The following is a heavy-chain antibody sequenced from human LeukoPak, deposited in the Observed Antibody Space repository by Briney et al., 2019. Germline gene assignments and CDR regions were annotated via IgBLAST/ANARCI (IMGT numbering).Heavy chain of an antibody. CDR1: GGSISSYY. CDR3: ARDSFHCSGGSCYYWFDP. D-gene: IGHD2-15*01. CDR2: IYYSGST. J-gene: IGHJ5*02. V-gene: IGHV4-59*01. Sequence: KSSGTLSLTCTVSGGSISSYYWSWIRQPPGKGLEWIGYIYYSGSTNYNPSLKSRVTISVDTSKNQFSLKLSSVTAADTAVYYCARDSFHCSGGSCYYWFDPWGQGTLVTVSS.